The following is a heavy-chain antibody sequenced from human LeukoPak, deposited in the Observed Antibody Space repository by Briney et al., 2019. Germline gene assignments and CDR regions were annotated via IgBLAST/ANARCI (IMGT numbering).Heavy chain of an antibody. J-gene: IGHJ3*02. Sequence: GESLRISCKGSGYSFTSYWVSWVRQMPGKGLEWMGWIDPSDSYSNYRPSFQGHVTISADKSISTAYLQWSSLKASDTAMYYCARQNYYDSSGYSPLSAFDIWGQGTMVTVSS. V-gene: IGHV5-10-1*01. CDR1: GYSFTSYW. CDR3: ARQNYYDSSGYSPLSAFDI. CDR2: IDPSDSYS. D-gene: IGHD3-22*01.